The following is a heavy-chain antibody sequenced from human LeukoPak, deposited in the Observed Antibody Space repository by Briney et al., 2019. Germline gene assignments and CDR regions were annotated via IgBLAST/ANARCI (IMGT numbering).Heavy chain of an antibody. Sequence: QSGGSLRLSCAASGFTFSSYGMHWVRQAPGKGLEWVAVIWYDGSNKYYADSVKGRFTISRDNAKNTLYLQMNSLRAEDTAVYYCARGYSSGLHFDYWGQGTLVTVSS. J-gene: IGHJ4*02. CDR1: GFTFSSYG. CDR2: IWYDGSNK. D-gene: IGHD6-19*01. V-gene: IGHV3-33*01. CDR3: ARGYSSGLHFDY.